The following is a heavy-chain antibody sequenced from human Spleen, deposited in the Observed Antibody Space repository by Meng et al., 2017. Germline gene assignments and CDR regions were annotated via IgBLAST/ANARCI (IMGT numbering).Heavy chain of an antibody. J-gene: IGHJ4*02. CDR2: INPKSGDT. CDR1: GYTFPDYW. D-gene: IGHD6-25*01. CDR3: ARDEDISAAGKLFGDY. Sequence: VQLVQSGAEVKKPGASVKVSCKASGYTFPDYWLHWVRQAPGQGLEWMGRINPKSGDTHYAQKFQARVTMTGDTSISTAYMELSGLRSDDTAMYYCARDEDISAAGKLFGDYWGQGTLVTVSS. V-gene: IGHV1-2*06.